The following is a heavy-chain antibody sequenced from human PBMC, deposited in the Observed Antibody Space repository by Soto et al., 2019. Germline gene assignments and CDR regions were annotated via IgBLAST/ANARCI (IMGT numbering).Heavy chain of an antibody. CDR1: GFTFSSYA. CDR2: ISYDGSNK. D-gene: IGHD5-18*01. Sequence: GGSLRLSCAASGFTFSSYAMHWVRQAPGKGLEWVAVISYDGSNKYYADSVKGRFTISRDNSKNTLYLQMNSLRAEDTAVYYCARTMERGYSYSHGDLAYYGMDVWGQGTTVTVSS. CDR3: ARTMERGYSYSHGDLAYYGMDV. V-gene: IGHV3-30-3*01. J-gene: IGHJ6*02.